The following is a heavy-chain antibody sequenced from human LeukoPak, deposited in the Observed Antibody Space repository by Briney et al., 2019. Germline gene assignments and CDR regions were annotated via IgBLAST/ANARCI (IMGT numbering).Heavy chain of an antibody. V-gene: IGHV5-10-1*01. J-gene: IGHJ4*02. Sequence: GESLKISCKGPGYSFTSYWISWVRQMPGKGLEWMGRIDPSDSYTNYSPSFQGHVTISADKSISTAYLQWSSLKASDTAMYYCARHIQLWPDFDYWGQGTLVTVSS. CDR3: ARHIQLWPDFDY. D-gene: IGHD5-18*01. CDR2: IDPSDSYT. CDR1: GYSFTSYW.